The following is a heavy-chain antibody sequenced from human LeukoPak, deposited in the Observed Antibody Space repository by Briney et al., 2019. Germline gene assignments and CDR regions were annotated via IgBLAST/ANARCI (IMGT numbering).Heavy chain of an antibody. CDR3: ARMPLKRWLQSYYFDY. CDR2: INHSGST. D-gene: IGHD5-24*01. CDR1: GGSFSGYY. Sequence: SETPSLTCAVYGGSFSGYYWSWIRQPPGKGLEWIGEINHSGSTNYNPSLKSRVTISVDTSKNQFSLKVSSVTAADTAVYYCARMPLKRWLQSYYFDYWGQGTLVTVSS. V-gene: IGHV4-34*01. J-gene: IGHJ4*02.